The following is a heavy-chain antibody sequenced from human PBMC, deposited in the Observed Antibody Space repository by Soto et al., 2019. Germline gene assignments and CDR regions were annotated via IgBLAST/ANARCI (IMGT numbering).Heavy chain of an antibody. CDR2: IYHSGST. D-gene: IGHD2-2*01. V-gene: IGHV4-38-2*01. J-gene: IGHJ4*02. Sequence: KTSETLSLTCAVSGYSISSGYYWGWIRQPPGKGLEWIGSIYHSGSTYYNPSLKSRVTISVDTSKNQFSLKLSSVTAADTAVYYCARYCSSTSCYRGGFDYWGQGTLVTVSS. CDR3: ARYCSSTSCYRGGFDY. CDR1: GYSISSGYY.